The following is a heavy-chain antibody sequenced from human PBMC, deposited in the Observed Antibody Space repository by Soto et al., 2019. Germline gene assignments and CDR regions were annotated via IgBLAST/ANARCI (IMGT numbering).Heavy chain of an antibody. CDR3: ARRARPDFYYMDV. CDR2: ISSNGVGT. J-gene: IGHJ6*03. D-gene: IGHD6-6*01. Sequence: EVQLAESGGGLAQPGGSLSLSCAASGFTLSGYAMDWVRQAPGKGLEYVSGISSNGVGTYYANSVQGRCTISRDNSKNTVYLQMGSLRPEDMAVYYCARRARPDFYYMDVWGKGTTVTVSS. CDR1: GFTLSGYA. V-gene: IGHV3-64*01.